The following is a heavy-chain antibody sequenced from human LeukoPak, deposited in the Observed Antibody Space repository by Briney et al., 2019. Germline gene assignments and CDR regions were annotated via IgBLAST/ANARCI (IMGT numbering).Heavy chain of an antibody. CDR3: AKDLGHYYDRSGYYPFDY. V-gene: IGHV3-23*01. CDR1: GFTFSSYA. CDR2: ISGSGGST. J-gene: IGHJ4*02. Sequence: GGSLRLSCAASGFTFSSYAMSWVRQAPGNRLEWVSAISGSGGSTYYADSVKGRFTISRDNSKNTLYLQMNSLRAEDTAVYYCAKDLGHYYDRSGYYPFDYWGQGTLVTVSS. D-gene: IGHD3-22*01.